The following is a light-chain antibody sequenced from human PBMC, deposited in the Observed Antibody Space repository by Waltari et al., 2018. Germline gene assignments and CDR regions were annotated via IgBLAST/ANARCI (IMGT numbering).Light chain of an antibody. CDR3: QQYYSTPPT. CDR2: WAS. V-gene: IGKV4-1*01. CDR1: QSVLYRPNNKNY. J-gene: IGKJ3*01. Sequence: DIVMTQSPDSLAVSLGERATINCKSRQSVLYRPNNKNYLAWYQQKPGQPPKLLIYWASTRESGVPDRFSGSGSGTDFTLTISSLQAEDVAVYYCQQYYSTPPTFGPGTKVDIK.